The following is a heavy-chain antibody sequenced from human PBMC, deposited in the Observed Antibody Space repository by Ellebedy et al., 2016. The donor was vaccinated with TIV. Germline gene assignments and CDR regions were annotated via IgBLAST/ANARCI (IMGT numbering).Heavy chain of an antibody. V-gene: IGHV3-9*01. Sequence: GGSLRLSXAASGFNFDGYAMHWVRQVPGKGLEWVSGIRWNGDTLTYADSVKGRFTISRDNAKNSLYLQMNSLRPEDTAFYYCAKTASGGYFYDYWGQGTLVTVSS. D-gene: IGHD3-22*01. CDR1: GFNFDGYA. CDR2: IRWNGDTL. CDR3: AKTASGGYFYDY. J-gene: IGHJ4*02.